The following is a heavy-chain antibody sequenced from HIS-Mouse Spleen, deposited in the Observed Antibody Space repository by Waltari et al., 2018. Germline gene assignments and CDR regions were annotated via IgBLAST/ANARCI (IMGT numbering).Heavy chain of an antibody. Sequence: QLQLQESGPGLVTPSETLSLTCTVSGGYISSSRYYWCWIRQPPGKGLEWIGSIYYSGSTYYNPSLKSRVTISVDTSKNQFALKLSSVTAADTAVYYCAREIPYSSSWYDWYFDLWGRGTLVTVSS. CDR2: IYYSGST. D-gene: IGHD6-13*01. CDR1: GGYISSSRYY. CDR3: AREIPYSSSWYDWYFDL. V-gene: IGHV4-39*07. J-gene: IGHJ2*01.